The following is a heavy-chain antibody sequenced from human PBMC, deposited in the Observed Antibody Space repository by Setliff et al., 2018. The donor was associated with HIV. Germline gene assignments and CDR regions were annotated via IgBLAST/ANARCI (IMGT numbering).Heavy chain of an antibody. V-gene: IGHV4-39*01. J-gene: IGHJ4*02. D-gene: IGHD3-10*01. Sequence: PSETLSLTCTVSGGSISNNNYYWGWIRQPPGKGLEWIGSIYCSGSTFHNPSLKSRVTMSVDTSKSQFSLRLNSVTATDTALYYCARGRFHRLHRPYSGSGSLGIQYFDYWGQGTLVTVSS. CDR3: ARGRFHRLHRPYSGSGSLGIQYFDY. CDR1: GGSISNNNYY. CDR2: IYCSGST.